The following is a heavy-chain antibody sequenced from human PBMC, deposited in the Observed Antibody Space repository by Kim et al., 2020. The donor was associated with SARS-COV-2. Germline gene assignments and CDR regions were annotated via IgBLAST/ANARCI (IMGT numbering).Heavy chain of an antibody. CDR1: GYTLTELS. J-gene: IGHJ6*02. CDR2: FDPEDGET. CDR3: ATNSGYDRTGYYYYGMDV. Sequence: ASVKVSCKVSGYTLTELSMHWVRQAPGKGLEWMGGFDPEDGETIYAQKFQGRVTMTEDTSTDTAYMELSSLRSEDTAVYYCATNSGYDRTGYYYYGMDVWGQGTTVTVSS. D-gene: IGHD5-12*01. V-gene: IGHV1-24*01.